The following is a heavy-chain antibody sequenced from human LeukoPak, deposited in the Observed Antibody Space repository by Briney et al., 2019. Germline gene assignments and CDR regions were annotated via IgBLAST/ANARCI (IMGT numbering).Heavy chain of an antibody. V-gene: IGHV4-59*08. J-gene: IGHJ6*02. CDR1: GGSISSYY. CDR2: IYYSGST. CDR3: AASLIGPSFLGMDYYYYGMDI. Sequence: SETLSLTCTVSGGSISSYYWSWIRQPPGKGLEWIGYIYYSGSTNYNPSLKSRVTISVDTPKNQFSLRLSSVTAADTAVYYCAASLIGPSFLGMDYYYYGMDIWGQGTTVTVSS. D-gene: IGHD2-2*01.